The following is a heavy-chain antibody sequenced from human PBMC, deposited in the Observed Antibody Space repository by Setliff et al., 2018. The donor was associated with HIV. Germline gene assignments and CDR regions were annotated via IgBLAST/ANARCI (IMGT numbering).Heavy chain of an antibody. CDR3: ARARGSVAYINTFDS. CDR2: IYTSGSTSGSA. J-gene: IGHJ4*02. Sequence: SETLSLTCNVSGDSITSYYWIWIRQPAGKGLEWIGHIYTSGSTSGSANYNPSLKSRVTISVDTSKNQFSLRLSSVTAADTAVYYCARARGSVAYINTFDSWGQGTLVTVSS. CDR1: GDSITSYY. V-gene: IGHV4-4*07. D-gene: IGHD3-16*01.